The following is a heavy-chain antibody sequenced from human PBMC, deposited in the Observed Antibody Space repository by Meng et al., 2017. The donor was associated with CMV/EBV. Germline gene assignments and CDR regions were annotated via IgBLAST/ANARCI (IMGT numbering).Heavy chain of an antibody. Sequence: LRLSCAISGDRVSSNSAAWNWIRQSPSRGLEWLGRTYYRSKWYNDYAVSVKSRITINPDTSKNQFSLQLNSVTPEDTAVYYCARDHGVGATYYYYYGMDVWGQGTTVTVSS. CDR3: ARDHGVGATYYYYYGMDV. D-gene: IGHD1-26*01. V-gene: IGHV6-1*01. CDR2: TYYRSKWYN. J-gene: IGHJ6*02. CDR1: GDRVSSNSAA.